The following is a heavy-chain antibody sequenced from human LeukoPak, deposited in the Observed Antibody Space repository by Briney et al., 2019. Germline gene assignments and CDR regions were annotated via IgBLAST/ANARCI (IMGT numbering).Heavy chain of an antibody. CDR3: ARQLGYCSGGTCYFTY. CDR1: GFTFSSYA. CDR2: ISNSGGDT. J-gene: IGHJ1*01. V-gene: IGHV3-23*01. D-gene: IGHD2-15*01. Sequence: GGSLRLSCAASGFTFSSYAMSWVRQAPGKGLEWVAAISNSGGDTFYSDSGKGRFTIARDNSKNTLYLQMNSLRVDDTAVYYCARQLGYCSGGTCYFTYWGQGTLVTVSS.